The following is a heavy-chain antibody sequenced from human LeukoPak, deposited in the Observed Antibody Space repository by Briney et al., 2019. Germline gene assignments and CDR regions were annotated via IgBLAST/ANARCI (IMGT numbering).Heavy chain of an antibody. CDR1: GFTFSNYA. Sequence: GGSLRLSCAASGFTFSNYAMHGVGQAPGKGLEWVSIISSGGVYEYYADSVKGRFTISKDNSKNTLYLQLNSLRPEDTAVYYCAGDSTYYYDTGSSGPHYFDNWGQGTLVSVSS. J-gene: IGHJ4*02. V-gene: IGHV3-30-3*01. D-gene: IGHD3-10*01. CDR3: AGDSTYYYDTGSSGPHYFDN. CDR2: ISSGGVYE.